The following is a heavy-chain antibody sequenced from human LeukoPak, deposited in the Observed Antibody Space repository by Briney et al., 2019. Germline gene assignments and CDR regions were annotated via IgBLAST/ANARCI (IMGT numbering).Heavy chain of an antibody. CDR1: GGSISSSSYY. V-gene: IGHV4-39*01. Sequence: SETLSLTCTVSGGSISSSSYYWGWTRQPPGKGLEWFGSIYYCESTYYNPSLKSRVTISVDTSKNQCSLKLSSVTASDTAVYYCASVGWDYDYWGQGTLVTVSS. CDR2: IYYCEST. CDR3: ASVGWDYDY. D-gene: IGHD1-26*01. J-gene: IGHJ4*02.